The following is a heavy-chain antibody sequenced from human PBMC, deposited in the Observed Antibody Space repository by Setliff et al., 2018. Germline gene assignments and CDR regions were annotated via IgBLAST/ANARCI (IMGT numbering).Heavy chain of an antibody. CDR1: GYNLIEVS. CDR3: ARGPLHYDFWSGYYTVSWFDP. D-gene: IGHD3-3*01. J-gene: IGHJ5*02. V-gene: IGHV7-4-1*02. CDR2: INTNTGNP. Sequence: GASVKVSCKVSGYNLIEVSMHWVRQAPGQGLEWLGWINTNTGNPTYAQGFSGRFVFSLDTSVNTAYLQISSLKAEDTAVYYCARGPLHYDFWSGYYTVSWFDPWGQGTLVTVSS.